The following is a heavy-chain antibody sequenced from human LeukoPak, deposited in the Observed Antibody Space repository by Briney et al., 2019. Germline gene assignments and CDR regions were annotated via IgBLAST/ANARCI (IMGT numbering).Heavy chain of an antibody. D-gene: IGHD3-22*01. Sequence: ASVKVSCKASGYTLTDYYMHWVRQAPGQGLEWMGRINPNSGGTNYAQKFQGRVTMTRDTSISTVYMELSRLRPDDTAVYYCARVGYYESSGYYEYWGQGTLVTVSS. J-gene: IGHJ4*02. CDR3: ARVGYYESSGYYEY. V-gene: IGHV1-2*06. CDR2: INPNSGGT. CDR1: GYTLTDYY.